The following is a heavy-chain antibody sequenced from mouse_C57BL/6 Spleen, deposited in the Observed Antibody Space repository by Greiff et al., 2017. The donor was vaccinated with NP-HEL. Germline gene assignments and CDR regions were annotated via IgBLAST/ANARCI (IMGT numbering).Heavy chain of an antibody. Sequence: EVQLQQSGPVLVKPGASVKMSCKASGYTFTDYYMNWVKQSHGKSLEWIGVINPYNGGTSYNQKFKGKATLTVDKSSSPAYMELNSLTSEDSAVYYCARYDGYLYYFDYWGQGTTLTVSS. D-gene: IGHD2-3*01. V-gene: IGHV1-19*01. CDR1: GYTFTDYY. CDR3: ARYDGYLYYFDY. CDR2: INPYNGGT. J-gene: IGHJ2*01.